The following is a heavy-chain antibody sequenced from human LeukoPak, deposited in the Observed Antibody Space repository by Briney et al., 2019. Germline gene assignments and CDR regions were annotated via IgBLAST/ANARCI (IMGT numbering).Heavy chain of an antibody. Sequence: SETLSLTCTVSGPSITGTSHDCAWIRQPPGKGLGRIGSIYYTATTYYNPSLKSRVTISVDTSKNQFSLKVTSVTAADTAVYYCARLRPNDDGDYSWFDPWGQGTLVTVSS. CDR1: GPSITGTSHD. J-gene: IGHJ5*02. V-gene: IGHV4-39*01. CDR3: ARLRPNDDGDYSWFDP. CDR2: IYYTATT. D-gene: IGHD4-17*01.